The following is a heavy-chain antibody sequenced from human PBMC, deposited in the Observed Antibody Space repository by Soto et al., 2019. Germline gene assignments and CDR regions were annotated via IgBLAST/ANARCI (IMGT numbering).Heavy chain of an antibody. CDR1: GGTFSSYA. D-gene: IGHD6-6*01. V-gene: IGHV1-69*13. CDR2: IIPIFGTA. CDR3: ARDRILVAARPGYYGMDV. Sequence: ASVKVSCKASGGTFSSYAISCVRQAPGQELEWMGGIIPIFGTANYAQKFQGRVTITADESTSTAYMELSSLRPEDTAVYYCARDRILVAARPGYYGMDVWGQGTTVTVSS. J-gene: IGHJ6*02.